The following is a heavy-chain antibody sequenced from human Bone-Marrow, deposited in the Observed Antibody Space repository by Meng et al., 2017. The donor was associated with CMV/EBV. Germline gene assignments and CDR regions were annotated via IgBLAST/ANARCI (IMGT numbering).Heavy chain of an antibody. CDR3: ARASPGYYYYYGMDV. V-gene: IGHV4-59*01. J-gene: IGHJ6*02. CDR2: IYYSGST. CDR1: GGSIGSYY. Sequence: GSLRLSCTVSGGSIGSYYWSWIRQPPGKGLEWIGYIYYSGSTNYNPSLKSRVTISVDTSKNQFSLKLSSVTAADTAVYYCARASPGYYYYYGMDVWGQGTTVTVSS.